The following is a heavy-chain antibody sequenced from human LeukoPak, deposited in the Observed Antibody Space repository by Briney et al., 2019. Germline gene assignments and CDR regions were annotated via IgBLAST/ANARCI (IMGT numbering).Heavy chain of an antibody. CDR1: GFTFSTYA. D-gene: IGHD4-17*01. V-gene: IGHV3-33*01. CDR2: IWSDSTNK. J-gene: IGHJ4*02. CDR3: ARDRLTTVTTFHFDY. Sequence: GGSLRLSCAASGFTFSTYAMHWVRQAPGKGLEWVAVIWSDSTNKYYADSVRGRFTISRDNSKNTLYLQMSSLRAEDTAMYCCARDRLTTVTTFHFDYWGQGTLVTVSS.